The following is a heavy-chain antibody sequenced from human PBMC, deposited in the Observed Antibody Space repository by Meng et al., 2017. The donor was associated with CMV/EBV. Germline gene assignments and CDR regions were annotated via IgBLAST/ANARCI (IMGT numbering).Heavy chain of an antibody. CDR2: INSDGSST. CDR3: ARGAHSGSYYFLDFSLTDY. V-gene: IGHV3-74*01. D-gene: IGHD1-26*01. CDR1: GFTFSSYW. Sequence: GESLKISCAASGFTFSSYWMHWVRQAPGKGLVWVSRINSDGSSTSYADSVKGRFTISRDNAKNTLYLQKNSLRAEDTAVYYCARGAHSGSYYFLDFSLTDYWGQGTMVTVSS. J-gene: IGHJ4*02.